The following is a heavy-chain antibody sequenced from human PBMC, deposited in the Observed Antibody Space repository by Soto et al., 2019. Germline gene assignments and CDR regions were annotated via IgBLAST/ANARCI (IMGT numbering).Heavy chain of an antibody. CDR2: IWYDGRNK. Sequence: QVQLVESGGGVVQPGRSLRLSCAASGFTFSSYGMHWVRQAPGKGLEWVAVIWYDGRNKYYADSVKGRFTISRDNSKNTLYLQMNSLRAEDTAVYYCARGAYYYVSGSYPYPPELLYRPDDYYMDVWGKGTTVTVSS. V-gene: IGHV3-33*01. J-gene: IGHJ6*03. D-gene: IGHD3-10*01. CDR1: GFTFSSYG. CDR3: ARGAYYYVSGSYPYPPELLYRPDDYYMDV.